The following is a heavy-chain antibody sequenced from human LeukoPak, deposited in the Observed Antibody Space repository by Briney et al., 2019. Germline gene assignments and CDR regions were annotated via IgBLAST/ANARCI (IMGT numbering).Heavy chain of an antibody. V-gene: IGHV3-48*01. CDR2: ISSSSSTI. Sequence: PGGSLRLSCAASGFTFSSYSMNWVRQAPGKGLEWVSYISSSSSTIYYADSVKGRFTISRDNAKNSLYLQMNSLRSEDTAVYYCAREDYDYGDFGVYYYYYMDVWGKGTTVTVSS. D-gene: IGHD4-17*01. CDR1: GFTFSSYS. J-gene: IGHJ6*03. CDR3: AREDYDYGDFGVYYYYYMDV.